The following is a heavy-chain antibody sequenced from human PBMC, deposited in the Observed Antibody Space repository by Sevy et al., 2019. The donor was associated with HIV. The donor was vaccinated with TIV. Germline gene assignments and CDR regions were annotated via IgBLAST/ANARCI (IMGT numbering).Heavy chain of an antibody. J-gene: IGHJ3*02. V-gene: IGHV3-13*01. Sequence: GGSLRLSCAASGFTFSRYDMHWVRQATGKGLEWVSSIGTAGDKYYPGSVKGGFTSSRENAKKSLYLQMNSLKAGDTAVYYCARGTRYSGSYYLGDDAFDIWGQGTMVTVSS. CDR2: IGTAGDK. D-gene: IGHD1-26*01. CDR1: GFTFSRYD. CDR3: ARGTRYSGSYYLGDDAFDI.